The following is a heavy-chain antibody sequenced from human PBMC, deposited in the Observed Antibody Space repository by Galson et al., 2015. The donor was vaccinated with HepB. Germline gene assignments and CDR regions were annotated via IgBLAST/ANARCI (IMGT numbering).Heavy chain of an antibody. CDR2: ISAYNGYT. V-gene: IGHV1-18*04. CDR1: GYTFTNYG. Sequence: SVKVSCKASGYTFTNYGITWVRQAPGQGLEWMGWISAYNGYTNYAQNLQGRVTMTTDTSTSTAYMELRGLRSDDTAVYYCARDLSVAGTRGNDAFHIWGQGTMVTVS. D-gene: IGHD6-13*01. J-gene: IGHJ3*02. CDR3: ARDLSVAGTRGNDAFHI.